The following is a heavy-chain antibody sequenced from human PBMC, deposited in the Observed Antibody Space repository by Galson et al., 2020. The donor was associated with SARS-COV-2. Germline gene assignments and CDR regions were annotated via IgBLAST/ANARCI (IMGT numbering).Heavy chain of an antibody. CDR2: IDWDDDK. V-gene: IGHV2-70*01. D-gene: IGHD6-13*01. J-gene: IGHJ6*02. CDR3: ARMVFPLTAGSHYYGMDV. Sequence: SGPTLAKPTQTLTLTCTFSGFSLSTSGMCVSWIRQPPGKALEWLALIDWDDDKYYSTSLKTRLTISKDTSKNQVVLTMTNMDPVDTATYYCARMVFPLTAGSHYYGMDVWGQGTTVTVSS. CDR1: GFSLSTSGMC.